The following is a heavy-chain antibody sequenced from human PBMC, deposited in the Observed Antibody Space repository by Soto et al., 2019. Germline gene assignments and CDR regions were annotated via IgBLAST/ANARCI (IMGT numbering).Heavy chain of an antibody. CDR2: ISGSGGST. V-gene: IGHV3-23*01. Sequence: GGSLGLSCAAYGFSFSSYAMSWVRQAPGKGLEWVSAISGSGGSTYYADSVKGRFTISRDNSKNTLYLQMNSLRAEDTAVYYCAKEVSTGSYYDFWSGYYRISDYYYGMDVWGQGTTVTVSS. D-gene: IGHD3-3*01. J-gene: IGHJ6*02. CDR3: AKEVSTGSYYDFWSGYYRISDYYYGMDV. CDR1: GFSFSSYA.